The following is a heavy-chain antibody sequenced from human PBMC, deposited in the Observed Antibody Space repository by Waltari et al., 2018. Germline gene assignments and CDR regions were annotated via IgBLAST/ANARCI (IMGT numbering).Heavy chain of an antibody. CDR3: ARGARRTTVTTGWWYFDL. Sequence: EVPLVESGGGLVQPGGSLRLYCAAAGFTYGMYWIPGVRQAPGKGLVWVSRSNSDGSSTSYADSVKGRFTISKDNAKNTVYLQMNSLRAEDTAIYYCARGARRTTVTTGWWYFDLWGRGTLVTVSS. CDR1: GFTYGMYW. D-gene: IGHD4-17*01. J-gene: IGHJ2*01. CDR2: SNSDGSST. V-gene: IGHV3-74*01.